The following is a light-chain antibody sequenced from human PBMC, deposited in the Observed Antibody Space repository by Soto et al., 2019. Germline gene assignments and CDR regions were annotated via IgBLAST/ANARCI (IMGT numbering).Light chain of an antibody. CDR2: KAS. V-gene: IGKV1-5*03. CDR1: QSISDW. Sequence: DIQMTQSPSTLSASVGDRVTITCRASQSISDWLAWYQQKPGKAPKPLIYKASSLESGVPSRFSGSGSGTEFTLTISSLQPDDFATYFCQQYNTYPITFGRGTRLEIK. CDR3: QQYNTYPIT. J-gene: IGKJ5*01.